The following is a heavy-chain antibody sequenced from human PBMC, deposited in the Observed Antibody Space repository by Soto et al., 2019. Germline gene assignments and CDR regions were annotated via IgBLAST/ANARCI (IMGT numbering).Heavy chain of an antibody. CDR1: GGTFSSYA. CDR3: ARFGDATYYDFWSGPTYGMDV. D-gene: IGHD3-3*01. J-gene: IGHJ6*02. Sequence: QVQLVQSGAEVKKPGSSVKVSCKASGGTFSSYAISWVRQAPGQGLEWMGGIIPILVTANYAQKFQGRVTITADKSTSTAYMELSSLRSEDTAVYYCARFGDATYYDFWSGPTYGMDVWGQGTTVTVSS. V-gene: IGHV1-69*06. CDR2: IIPILVTA.